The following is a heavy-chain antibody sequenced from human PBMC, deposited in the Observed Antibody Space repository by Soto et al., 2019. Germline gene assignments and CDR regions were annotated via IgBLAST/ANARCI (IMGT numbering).Heavy chain of an antibody. CDR1: SGSISSSSYY. CDR2: IYYSGST. D-gene: IGHD4-17*01. Sequence: SETLSLTCTVSSGSISSSSYYWGWILQPPGKGLEWIGSIYYSGSTYYNPSLKSRVTISVDTSKNQFSLKLSSVTAADTAVYYCARQGDYGDYSYYFDYWGQGTLVTVSS. J-gene: IGHJ4*02. V-gene: IGHV4-39*01. CDR3: ARQGDYGDYSYYFDY.